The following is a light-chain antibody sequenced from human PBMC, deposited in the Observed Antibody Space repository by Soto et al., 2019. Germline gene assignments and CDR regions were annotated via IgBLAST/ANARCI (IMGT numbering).Light chain of an antibody. CDR1: QSLVHIDGNTY. V-gene: IGKV2-24*01. CDR2: KIS. CDR3: MQATQSYT. Sequence: DLVLTQTRLSSPVTLGQPASISCRSSQSLVHIDGNTYFNWLQQRPGQPPRLLIYKISNRFPGVPDRFSGSGAGTDFTLKISRVEGEDVGVYYCMQATQSYTFGQGTRLEIK. J-gene: IGKJ2*01.